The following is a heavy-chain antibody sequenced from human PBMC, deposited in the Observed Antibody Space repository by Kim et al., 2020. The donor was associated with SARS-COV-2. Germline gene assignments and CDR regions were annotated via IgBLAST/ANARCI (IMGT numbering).Heavy chain of an antibody. D-gene: IGHD3-16*01. CDR2: GST. CDR3: AKVGSHFDY. V-gene: IGHV3-23*01. Sequence: GSTYYADSVKGRFTISIDNSKNTLYLQMNSLGAEDTAVYYCAKVGSHFDYWGQGTLVTVSS. J-gene: IGHJ4*02.